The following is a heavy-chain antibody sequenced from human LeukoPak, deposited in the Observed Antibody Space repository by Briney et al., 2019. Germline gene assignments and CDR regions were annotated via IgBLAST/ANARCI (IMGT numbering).Heavy chain of an antibody. Sequence: ASVKVSCKASGYTFTSYGISWVRQAPGQGLEWMGWISAYNGNTNFAQKLQGRVTMTTDTSTSTAYMELRSLRSDDTAVYYCAREGRGYSSSSDAFDIWGQGTMVTVSS. V-gene: IGHV1-18*01. CDR2: ISAYNGNT. J-gene: IGHJ3*02. CDR3: AREGRGYSSSSDAFDI. CDR1: GYTFTSYG. D-gene: IGHD6-13*01.